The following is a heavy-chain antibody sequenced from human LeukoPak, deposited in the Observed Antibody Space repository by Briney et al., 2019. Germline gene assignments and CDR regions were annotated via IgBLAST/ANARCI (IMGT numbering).Heavy chain of an antibody. CDR3: ATGTIPGAGEYFDY. J-gene: IGHJ4*02. CDR2: FDPEDGET. Sequence: ASVKVSCKVSGYTLTELSMHWVRQAPGKGLEWMGGFDPEDGETIYAQRFQGRVTMTEDTSTDTAYMELSSLRSEDTAVYYCATGTIPGAGEYFDYWGQGTLVTVSS. D-gene: IGHD6-19*01. V-gene: IGHV1-24*01. CDR1: GYTLTELS.